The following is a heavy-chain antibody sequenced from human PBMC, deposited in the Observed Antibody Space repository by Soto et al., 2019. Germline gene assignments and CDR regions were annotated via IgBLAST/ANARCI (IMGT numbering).Heavy chain of an antibody. Sequence: QVQLVQSGAEVKKPGASVKLSCKTSGYTFANYFIHWVRQAPGQGLEWMGTINPSGGSTNYVQKFQGRVTMTRDTSTSTVYMELTSLGSEDTAVYYCARSLAHCSGGGCINWGQGTLVTVSS. CDR2: INPSGGST. V-gene: IGHV1-46*03. CDR1: GYTFANYF. J-gene: IGHJ4*02. D-gene: IGHD2-15*01. CDR3: ARSLAHCSGGGCIN.